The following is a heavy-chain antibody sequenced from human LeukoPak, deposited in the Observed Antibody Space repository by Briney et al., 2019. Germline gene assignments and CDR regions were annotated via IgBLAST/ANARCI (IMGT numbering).Heavy chain of an antibody. D-gene: IGHD3-10*01. CDR3: AKSPYGSGTYPLDY. CDR2: ISGSGGST. CDR1: GLTFSSYA. V-gene: IGHV3-23*01. Sequence: SGGSLRLSCAASGLTFSSYAMSWVRQAPGKGLEWVSAISGSGGSTYYADSVKGRFTISRDNSKNTLYLQMNSLRAEDTAVYYCAKSPYGSGTYPLDYWGQGTLVTVSS. J-gene: IGHJ4*02.